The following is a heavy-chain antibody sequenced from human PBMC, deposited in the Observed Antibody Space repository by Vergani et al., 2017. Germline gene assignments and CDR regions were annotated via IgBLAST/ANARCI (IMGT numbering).Heavy chain of an antibody. CDR1: GFTFRNYW. CDR2: IKEDGSEK. J-gene: IGHJ5*02. CDR3: ARFSAVLRFLDSDPGGGWFDP. V-gene: IGHV3-7*01. D-gene: IGHD3-3*01. Sequence: EVQLVESGGGLVQPGGSLRLSCAASGFTFRNYWMNWVRQAPGKGLEWVANIKEDGSEKYYVDSVKGRFTISRDNAKNSLYLQMNSLRVEDTAVYYCARFSAVLRFLDSDPGGGWFDPWGKGPLVTVSS.